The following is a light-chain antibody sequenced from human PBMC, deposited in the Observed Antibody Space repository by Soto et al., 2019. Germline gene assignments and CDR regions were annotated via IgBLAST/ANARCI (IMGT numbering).Light chain of an antibody. J-gene: IGKJ5*01. CDR2: AAS. V-gene: IGKV1-9*01. CDR3: QQLNSYPIT. CDR1: QSISSY. Sequence: DLQMNQSPSSPSASVGDRVSVNCRASQSISSYLNWYQQKPGKAPKLLIYAASTLQSGVPSRFSGSGSGTDFTLTISSLQPEDFATYYCQQLNSYPITFGRGTRLEI.